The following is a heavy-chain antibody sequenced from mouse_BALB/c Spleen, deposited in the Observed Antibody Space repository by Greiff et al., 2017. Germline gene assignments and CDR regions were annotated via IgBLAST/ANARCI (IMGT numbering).Heavy chain of an antibody. Sequence: QVQLQQSGAELAKPGASVKMSCKASGYTFTSYWMHWVKQRPGQGLEWIGYINPSTGYTEYNQKFKDKATLTADKSSSTAYMQLSSLTSEDSAVYYCASFYYGNYDDYWGQGTTLTVSS. CDR2: INPSTGYT. V-gene: IGHV1-7*01. D-gene: IGHD2-1*01. J-gene: IGHJ2*01. CDR3: ASFYYGNYDDY. CDR1: GYTFTSYW.